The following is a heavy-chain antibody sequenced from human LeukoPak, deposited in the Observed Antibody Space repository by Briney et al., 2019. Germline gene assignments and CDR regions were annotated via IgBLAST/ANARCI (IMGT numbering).Heavy chain of an antibody. V-gene: IGHV4-59*01. CDR3: ASDLSGSYYGRGPTGHHY. Sequence: PSETLSLTCTVSGGSISSYYWSWIRQPPGKGLEWIGYIYYSGSTNYNPSLKSRVTISVDTSKNQFSLRLSSVTAADTAVYYCASDLSGSYYGRGPTGHHYWGQGTLVTVSS. CDR2: IYYSGST. D-gene: IGHD1-26*01. CDR1: GGSISSYY. J-gene: IGHJ4*02.